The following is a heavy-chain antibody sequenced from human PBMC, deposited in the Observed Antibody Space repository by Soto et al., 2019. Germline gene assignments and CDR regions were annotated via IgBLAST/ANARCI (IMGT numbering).Heavy chain of an antibody. Sequence: GGSLRLSCAASGFTFSGYAMSLLRQAPGKGLEWVSGIRSSGGFTYYEDPVKGRFTISRDNSRNTLYLQMNNLRDEHTAVYYCTKDRDSATDWYTGDYWGQGPQVTVSS. V-gene: IGHV3-23*01. CDR3: TKDRDSATDWYTGDY. D-gene: IGHD3-9*01. CDR2: IRSSGGFT. J-gene: IGHJ4*02. CDR1: GFTFSGYA.